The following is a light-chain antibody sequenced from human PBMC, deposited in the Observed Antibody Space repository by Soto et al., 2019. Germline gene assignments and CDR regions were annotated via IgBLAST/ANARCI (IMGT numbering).Light chain of an antibody. V-gene: IGKV3-20*01. CDR1: RSVSSSY. CDR3: QQYAT. Sequence: EIVVTQSPGTLSLSPGERATLSCRASRSVSSSYLAWYQQKPGQAPRLLIYGASSRATGIPDRFSGSGSGTDFTLTISRLEPEDFAVYYCQQYATVGKGTKGDIK. J-gene: IGKJ1*01. CDR2: GAS.